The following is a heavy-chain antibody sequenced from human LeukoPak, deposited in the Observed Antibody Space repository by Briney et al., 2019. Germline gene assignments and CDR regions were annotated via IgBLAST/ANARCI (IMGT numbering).Heavy chain of an antibody. CDR3: ASNWYYYYYMDV. CDR1: GFTFSSYS. V-gene: IGHV3-21*01. Sequence: GGSLRLSCAASGFTFSSYSMNWVRQAPGKGLEWVSSISSSSSYIYYADSVKGRFTISRDNAKNSLYLQMNSLRAEDTAVYYCASNWYYYYYMDVWGKGTTVTVSS. CDR2: ISSSSSYI. J-gene: IGHJ6*03. D-gene: IGHD5-24*01.